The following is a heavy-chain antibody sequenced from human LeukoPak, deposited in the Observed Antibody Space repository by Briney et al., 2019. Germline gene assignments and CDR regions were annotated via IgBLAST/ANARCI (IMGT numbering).Heavy chain of an antibody. CDR3: ARSHQLPRNKNWFDP. CDR2: INPNSGGT. D-gene: IGHD2-2*01. Sequence: ASVKVSCKASGYTFTGYYMHWVRQAPGQGLEWMGWINPNSGGTNYAQKFQGRVTMTRDMSTSTVYMELSSLRSEDTAVYYCARSHQLPRNKNWFDPWGQGTLVTVSS. CDR1: GYTFTGYY. J-gene: IGHJ5*02. V-gene: IGHV1-2*02.